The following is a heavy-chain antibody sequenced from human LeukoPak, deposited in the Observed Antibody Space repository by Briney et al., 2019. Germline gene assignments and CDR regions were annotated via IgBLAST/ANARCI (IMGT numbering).Heavy chain of an antibody. J-gene: IGHJ1*01. CDR2: IKSKTDGGTT. Sequence: PGGSLRLSCAASGFTFSNAWMSWVRQAPGKGLEWVGRIKSKTDGGTTDYGAPVKGRFTISRDDSKNTLYLQMNSLKTEDTAVYYCTTDGDGDYEYFQHWGQGTLVTVSS. V-gene: IGHV3-15*01. D-gene: IGHD4-17*01. CDR1: GFTFSNAW. CDR3: TTDGDGDYEYFQH.